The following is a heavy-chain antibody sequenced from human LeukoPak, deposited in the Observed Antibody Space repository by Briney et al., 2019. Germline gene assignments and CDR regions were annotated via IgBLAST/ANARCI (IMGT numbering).Heavy chain of an antibody. D-gene: IGHD5-18*01. J-gene: IGHJ4*02. CDR1: GGSFSGYY. CDR3: AQHRGYSYGYPPWD. Sequence: SETLSLACAVYGGSFSGYYWSWIRQPPGKGLEWIGEINHSGSTNYNPSLKSRVTISVDTSKNQFSLKLSSVTAADTAVYYCAQHRGYSYGYPPWDWGQGTLVTVSS. CDR2: INHSGST. V-gene: IGHV4-34*01.